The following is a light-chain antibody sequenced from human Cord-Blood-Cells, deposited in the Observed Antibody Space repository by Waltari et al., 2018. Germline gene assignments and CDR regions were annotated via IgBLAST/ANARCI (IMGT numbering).Light chain of an antibody. CDR1: SSDVGSYNL. J-gene: IGLJ3*02. CDR3: CSYAGSSTLV. Sequence: QSALTQPAPVSRSPGQSITIPCTGTSSDVGSYNLVSWYQQHPGKAPKLMIDEGSKRPSGVAQRFSGSKSGDTACLTISGLEAEGEADYYCCSYAGSSTLVVGGGTKLTVL. CDR2: EGS. V-gene: IGLV2-23*01.